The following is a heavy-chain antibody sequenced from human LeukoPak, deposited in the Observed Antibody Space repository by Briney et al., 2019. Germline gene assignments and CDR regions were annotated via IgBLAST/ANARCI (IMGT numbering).Heavy chain of an antibody. CDR3: AIRLVDY. D-gene: IGHD1-1*01. J-gene: IGHJ4*02. V-gene: IGHV3-7*01. CDR2: INQDGRDK. Sequence: AGTLRLSCAASGFTFGTYWMTWVRQAPGKGLEGVANINQDGRDKYYEDSVKGRFTISRDNAKKSLYLQMNSLRVEDSAVYYCAIRLVDYWGQGTVVTVSS. CDR1: GFTFGTYW.